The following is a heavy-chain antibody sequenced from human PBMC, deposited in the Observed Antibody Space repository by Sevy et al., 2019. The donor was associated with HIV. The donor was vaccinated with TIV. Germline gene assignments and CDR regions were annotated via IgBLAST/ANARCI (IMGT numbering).Heavy chain of an antibody. CDR2: IIPMFGTA. D-gene: IGHD2-8*01. V-gene: IGHV1-69*13. Sequence: ASVKVSCKASGGTFSSYAISWVRQAPGQGLEWLGGIIPMFGTANYAQKFQGRVIITGDESTSTVYMELSSLKSGDTVAYYWVRGRNGRYLLYYFANGGKGPLVTVPS. J-gene: IGHJ4*02. CDR1: GGTFSSYA. CDR3: VRGRNGRYLLYYFAN.